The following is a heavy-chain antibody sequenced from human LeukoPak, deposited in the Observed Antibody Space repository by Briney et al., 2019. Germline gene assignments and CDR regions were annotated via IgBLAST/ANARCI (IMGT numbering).Heavy chain of an antibody. CDR2: IYYSGST. CDR3: ARQGYSYGLPIDY. Sequence: SETLSLTCTVPGGSISSYYWSWIRQPPGKGPEWIGYIYYSGSTNYNPSLKSRVTISVDTSKNQFSLKLSSVTAADTAVYYCARQGYSYGLPIDYWGQGTLVTVSS. J-gene: IGHJ4*02. V-gene: IGHV4-59*08. D-gene: IGHD5-18*01. CDR1: GGSISSYY.